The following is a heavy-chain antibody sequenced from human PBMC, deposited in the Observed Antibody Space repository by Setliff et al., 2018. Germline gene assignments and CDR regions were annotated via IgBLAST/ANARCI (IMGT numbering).Heavy chain of an antibody. Sequence: LRLSCVASGFKFDDHVMYWVRQVPGKGLEWVAGINWNRDNTGYADSVKGRFTISSDNYKSSLYLQMNSLRAEETAVYYCARDLIRGAPNWFDPWGQGTLVTVSS. D-gene: IGHD3-10*01. CDR3: ARDLIRGAPNWFDP. CDR1: GFKFDDHV. J-gene: IGHJ5*02. V-gene: IGHV3-20*04. CDR2: INWNRDNT.